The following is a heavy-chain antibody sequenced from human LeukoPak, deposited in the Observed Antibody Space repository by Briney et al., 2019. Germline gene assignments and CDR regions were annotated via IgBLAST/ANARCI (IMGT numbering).Heavy chain of an antibody. CDR2: IRSKANSYAT. CDR1: GFTFSGSA. Sequence: SGGSLRLSCAASGFTFSGSARHWVRQASGKGLEWIGRIRSKANSYATANAASVKGRFTISRDDSKNTAYLQMNSLKTADTAVYYCTTTAGRAAAGTGFDYWGQGTLVTVSS. CDR3: TTTAGRAAAGTGFDY. J-gene: IGHJ4*02. D-gene: IGHD6-13*01. V-gene: IGHV3-73*01.